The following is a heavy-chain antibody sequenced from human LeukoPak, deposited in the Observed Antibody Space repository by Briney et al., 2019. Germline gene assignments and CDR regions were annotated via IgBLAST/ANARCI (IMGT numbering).Heavy chain of an antibody. CDR1: GFNFRNYD. CDR2: ISFDVTKK. D-gene: IGHD1-1*01. Sequence: GGSLRLSCAASGFNFRNYDMHWVRQAPGKGLEWVAVISFDVTKKYYADSVKGRFTISRDDSKSTLYLQMDSLRPEDTAVYYCARDQGTGNLYYWGQGTLVTVSS. CDR3: ARDQGTGNLYY. J-gene: IGHJ4*02. V-gene: IGHV3-30*03.